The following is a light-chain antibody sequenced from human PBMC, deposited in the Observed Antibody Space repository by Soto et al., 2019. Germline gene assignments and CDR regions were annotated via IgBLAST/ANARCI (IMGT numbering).Light chain of an antibody. CDR1: QSVNIH. V-gene: IGKV3-15*01. CDR3: QQYGNSLIT. Sequence: EIVMTQSPATLSVSPGERATLSCRASQSVNIHLAWYQQKPGQAPRLLIYGALTRATGIPARFSGSGSGTDFTLTISRLEPEDFAVYYCQQYGNSLITFGQGTRLEIK. CDR2: GAL. J-gene: IGKJ5*01.